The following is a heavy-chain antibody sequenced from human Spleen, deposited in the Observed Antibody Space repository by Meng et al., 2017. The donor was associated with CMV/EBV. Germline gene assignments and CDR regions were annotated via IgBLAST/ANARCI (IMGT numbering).Heavy chain of an antibody. D-gene: IGHD6-19*01. J-gene: IGHJ4*02. CDR2: ISGTGAGT. Sequence: SGSTFSSFAMSWVRQAPGKGREWVSGISGTGAGTSNADSVKGRFTISRDNYKNTLYLQMNSLRAEDTAVYYCAKDLIIGLAGIFDYWGQGTLVTVSS. V-gene: IGHV3-23*01. CDR1: GSTFSSFA. CDR3: AKDLIIGLAGIFDY.